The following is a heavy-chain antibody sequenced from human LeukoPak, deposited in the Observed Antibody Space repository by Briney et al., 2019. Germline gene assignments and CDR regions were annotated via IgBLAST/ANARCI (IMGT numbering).Heavy chain of an antibody. Sequence: ASVKVSCKAAGYTFTSYEINWVGQATGHGLEWRGWMNPNSGKTASAQTFQGRATMTRNTSISTSYMEMSSLRSEDTAVYYCARGGYYGSGSYPFSIKDYWGQGTLVTVSS. D-gene: IGHD3-10*01. J-gene: IGHJ4*02. V-gene: IGHV1-8*01. CDR2: MNPNSGKT. CDR1: GYTFTSYE. CDR3: ARGGYYGSGSYPFSIKDY.